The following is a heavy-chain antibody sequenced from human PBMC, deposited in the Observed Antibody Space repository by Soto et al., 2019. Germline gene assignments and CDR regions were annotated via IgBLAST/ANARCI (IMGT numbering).Heavy chain of an antibody. J-gene: IGHJ4*02. CDR2: ISGSGGST. CDR3: AKAGGDFFGVGVFFDY. V-gene: IGHV3-23*01. Sequence: GGSLRLSCAASGFTFSSYAMSWVRQAPGKGLEWVSAISGSGGSTYYADSLKGRFTISRDNSKNTLYLQMNSLRAEDTAVYYCAKAGGDFFGVGVFFDYWGQGTLVTVSS. D-gene: IGHD3-3*01. CDR1: GFTFSSYA.